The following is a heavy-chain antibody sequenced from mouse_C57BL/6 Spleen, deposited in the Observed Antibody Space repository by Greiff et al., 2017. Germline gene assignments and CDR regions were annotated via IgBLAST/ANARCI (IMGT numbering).Heavy chain of an antibody. CDR2: IDPSDSYT. Sequence: QVQLQQPGAELVKPGASVKLSCKASGYTFTSYWMQWVKQRPGQGLEWIGEIDPSDSYTNYNQKFKGKATLTVDTSSSTAYMQLSSLTSEDSAVYYCARQGLSVYAMDYWGQGTSVTVSS. V-gene: IGHV1-50*01. CDR1: GYTFTSYW. J-gene: IGHJ4*01. CDR3: ARQGLSVYAMDY.